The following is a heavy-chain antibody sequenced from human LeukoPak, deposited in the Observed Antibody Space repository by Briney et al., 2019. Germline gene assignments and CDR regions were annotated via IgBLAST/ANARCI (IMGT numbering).Heavy chain of an antibody. Sequence: GASVKVSCKASGYTFTSYGISWVRQAPGQGLEWMGWISGNSGDTKIAQKFQGRVTMTRDTSISTVHMELSSLRSDDTAMYYCARSLPFCSTGICYFFDFGGREPLVTVSS. CDR1: GYTFTSYG. CDR2: ISGNSGDT. CDR3: ARSLPFCSTGICYFFDF. D-gene: IGHD2-8*01. V-gene: IGHV1-18*01. J-gene: IGHJ4*02.